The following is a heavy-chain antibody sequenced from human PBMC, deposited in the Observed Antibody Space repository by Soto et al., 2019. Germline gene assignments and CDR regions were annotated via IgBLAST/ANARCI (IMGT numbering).Heavy chain of an antibody. CDR1: GGSFSGYQ. V-gene: IGHV4-34*01. CDR2: INDSGNI. CDR3: ARGLILWFGELSRRGGYYYYVDV. J-gene: IGHJ6*03. D-gene: IGHD3-10*01. Sequence: QVQLQQWGAGLLKPSETLSLTCAVYGGSFSGYQWSWIRQTPGKGLEWIGEINDSGNINYNPSLKSRVTIFLDTTKKQISLKLSSVTAADTAVYYCARGLILWFGELSRRGGYYYYVDVWGKGTTVIVSS.